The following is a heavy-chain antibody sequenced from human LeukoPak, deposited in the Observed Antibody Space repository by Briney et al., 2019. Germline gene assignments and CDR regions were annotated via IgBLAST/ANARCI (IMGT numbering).Heavy chain of an antibody. J-gene: IGHJ4*02. CDR2: IDANNGDT. V-gene: IGHV1-2*02. D-gene: IGHD4-11*01. CDR1: GYTFRGNY. CDR3: ARDPSSVTLYFFDY. Sequence: GASVKVSCKASGYTFRGNYIHWLRQAPGQGQEGMGWIDANNGDTKSAQKFQGRGTMSRDTSISTAYMDLSSLSPDDAAVYYCARDPSSVTLYFFDYCGQGTLVTVSS.